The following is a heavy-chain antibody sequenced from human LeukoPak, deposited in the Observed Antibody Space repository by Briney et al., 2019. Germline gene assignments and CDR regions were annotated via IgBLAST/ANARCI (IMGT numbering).Heavy chain of an antibody. Sequence: LSLTCTVSGGSISSYYWSWIRQAPGKGLEWISYIGSSGGGIYYSDSVKGRFIISRDNAKNSLNLQMNSLRAEDTAVYYCVRVDGYYGYWGQGTLVTVSS. CDR3: VRVDGYYGY. V-gene: IGHV3-11*01. J-gene: IGHJ4*02. D-gene: IGHD3-16*01. CDR2: IGSSGGGI. CDR1: GGSISSYY.